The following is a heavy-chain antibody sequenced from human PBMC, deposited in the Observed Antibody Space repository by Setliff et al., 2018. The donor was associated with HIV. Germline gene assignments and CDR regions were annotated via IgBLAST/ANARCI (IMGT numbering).Heavy chain of an antibody. Sequence: NPSETLSLTCTVSGGSISSGGYYWSWIRQPPGKGLEWIGYIYTTGSTNYNPSLKSRITISVDTSNNQFSLRLSSVTAADTAVYYCARDKGYYYMDVWGKGITVTVSS. CDR1: GGSISSGGYY. J-gene: IGHJ6*03. CDR2: IYTTGST. CDR3: ARDKGYYYMDV. V-gene: IGHV4-61*08.